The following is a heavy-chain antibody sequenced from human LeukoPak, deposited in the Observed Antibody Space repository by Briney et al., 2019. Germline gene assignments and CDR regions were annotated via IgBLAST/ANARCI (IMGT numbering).Heavy chain of an antibody. J-gene: IGHJ4*02. D-gene: IGHD5-24*01. V-gene: IGHV4-30-4*01. CDR1: GASISSGGYY. CDR3: ARDGYNSGYFDY. Sequence: TASQTLSLTCTVSGASISSGGYYWNWIRQPPGKGLEWIGYIYYSRSTSYSPSLKSRLTISVDTSKNQFSLKLSSVTAADTAVYYCARDGYNSGYFDYWGQGTLVTVSS. CDR2: IYYSRST.